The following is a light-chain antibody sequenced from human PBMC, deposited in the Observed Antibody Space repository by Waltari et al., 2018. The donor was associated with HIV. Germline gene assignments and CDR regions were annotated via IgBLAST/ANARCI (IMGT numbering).Light chain of an antibody. V-gene: IGKV3-11*01. Sequence: EIVLTQPPATLSLSPGERATLSCRASQSVSDYLACYQQKPGQAPRLLIYDANNRATGIPARFSGSGSGTDFTLTISSLEPEDFAVYYCQHRSNWPPITFGQGTRLEIK. CDR2: DAN. CDR3: QHRSNWPPIT. J-gene: IGKJ5*01. CDR1: QSVSDY.